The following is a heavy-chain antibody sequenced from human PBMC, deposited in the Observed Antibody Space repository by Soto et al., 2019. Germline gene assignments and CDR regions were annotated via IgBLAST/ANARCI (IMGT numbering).Heavy chain of an antibody. Sequence: ASVKVSCKASGYTFTSYSITWVRQAPGHGLEWLGWISAYNGNTNHAQKVQGRVTMTTDTSTNTAYMGLRSLRSDDTAVYYCARSSAFSGNHEGPWGQGTLVTVSS. CDR1: GYTFTSYS. J-gene: IGHJ5*02. CDR3: ARSSAFSGNHEGP. CDR2: ISAYNGNT. D-gene: IGHD1-26*01. V-gene: IGHV1-18*04.